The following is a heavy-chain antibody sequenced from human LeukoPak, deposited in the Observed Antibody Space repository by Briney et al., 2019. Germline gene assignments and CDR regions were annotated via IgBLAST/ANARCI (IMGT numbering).Heavy chain of an antibody. CDR1: GFSFSGHW. CDR2: ISPTGSTT. CDR3: ARGPNSNWSGLDF. V-gene: IGHV3-74*01. Sequence: GGSLRLSCTASGFSFSGHWMHWARQLPGKGLVWVSRISPTGSTTSYADSVKGRFTVSRDNAKNTLYLQVNNLRVEDTAVYYCARGPNSNWSGLDFWGQGTLLTVSS. D-gene: IGHD6-6*01. J-gene: IGHJ4*02.